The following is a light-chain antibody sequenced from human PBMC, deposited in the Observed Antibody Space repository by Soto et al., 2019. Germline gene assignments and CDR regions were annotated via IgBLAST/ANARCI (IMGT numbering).Light chain of an antibody. J-gene: IGLJ3*02. Sequence: QSVLTQSPSASASLGASVKLTCTLSSGHSNYAIAWHQQQSEKGPRYLMKVNNDGSHIKGDGIPDRFSGSSSGAERYLTISRLQSEDEADYYCQTWGTGYWVFGGGTKVTVL. V-gene: IGLV4-69*01. CDR2: VNNDGSH. CDR1: SGHSNYA. CDR3: QTWGTGYWV.